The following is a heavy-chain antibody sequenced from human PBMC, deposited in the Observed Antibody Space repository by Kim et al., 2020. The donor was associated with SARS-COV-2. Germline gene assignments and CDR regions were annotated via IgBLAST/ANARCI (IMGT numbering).Heavy chain of an antibody. Sequence: SVKVSCKASGGTFSSYAISWVRQAPGQGLEWMGGIIPIFGTANYAQKFQGRVTITADESTSTAYMELSSLRSEDTAVYYCARKSGAKYCGGDCYSGPGAFDIWGQGTMVTVSS. V-gene: IGHV1-69*13. CDR3: ARKSGAKYCGGDCYSGPGAFDI. CDR1: GGTFSSYA. D-gene: IGHD2-21*01. J-gene: IGHJ3*02. CDR2: IIPIFGTA.